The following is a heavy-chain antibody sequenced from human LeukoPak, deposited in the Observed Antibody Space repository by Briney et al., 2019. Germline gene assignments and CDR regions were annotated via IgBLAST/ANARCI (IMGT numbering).Heavy chain of an antibody. CDR2: IYYSGST. Sequence: SETLSLTCTVSGGSISSSSYYWGWVRQPPGKGLEWIGSIYYSGSTYYNPSLKSRVTISVDTSKNQFSLKLSSVTAADTAVYYCARCLVGSGWWEAAGYYFDYWGQGTLVTVSS. J-gene: IGHJ4*02. D-gene: IGHD6-19*01. CDR1: GGSISSSSYY. CDR3: ARCLVGSGWWEAAGYYFDY. V-gene: IGHV4-39*01.